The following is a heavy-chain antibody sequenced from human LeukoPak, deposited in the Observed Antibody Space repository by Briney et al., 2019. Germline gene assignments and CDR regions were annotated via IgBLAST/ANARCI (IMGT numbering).Heavy chain of an antibody. D-gene: IGHD4-23*01. V-gene: IGHV3-30*19. CDR2: IWYDGSNK. CDR3: ARDGASTYGGNDY. Sequence: LRLSCAASGFTFSTYGFHWVRQAPGKGLEWVAVIWYDGSNKYYADSVKGRFTISRDNSKNTLYLQMNSLRAEDTAVYYCARDGASTYGGNDYWGQGTLVTVSS. J-gene: IGHJ4*02. CDR1: GFTFSTYG.